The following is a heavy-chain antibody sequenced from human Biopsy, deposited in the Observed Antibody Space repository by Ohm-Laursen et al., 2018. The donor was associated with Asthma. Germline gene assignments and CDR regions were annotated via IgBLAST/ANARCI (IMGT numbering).Heavy chain of an antibody. V-gene: IGHV2-70*04. Sequence: TQTLTLTCTLSGLSLSKTGMRVSWIRQPPGKALEWLARIDWDDDKFYSASLKTRLTISKDTSKNRVVLTMTTMDPVDTATYYCAREQQLGNFDYWGQGTLVTVSS. CDR1: GLSLSKTGMR. J-gene: IGHJ4*02. CDR3: AREQQLGNFDY. D-gene: IGHD6-13*01. CDR2: IDWDDDK.